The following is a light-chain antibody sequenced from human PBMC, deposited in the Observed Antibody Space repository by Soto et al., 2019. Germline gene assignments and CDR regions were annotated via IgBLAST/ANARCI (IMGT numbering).Light chain of an antibody. V-gene: IGKV3-11*01. CDR3: QQRTNWPLT. CDR2: DVS. J-gene: IGKJ4*01. Sequence: EIVLTQSPATLSLSPGERATLSCRASQSISTYLAWYQHKPGQAPRLLINDVSNRATDIPTRFSGSGSGADFTLTISSLEPEDFAVYYCQQRTNWPLTFGGGTKVEI. CDR1: QSISTY.